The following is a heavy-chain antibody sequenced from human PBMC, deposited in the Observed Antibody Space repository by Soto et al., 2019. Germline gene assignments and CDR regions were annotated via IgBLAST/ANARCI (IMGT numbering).Heavy chain of an antibody. Sequence: GGSLRLSCAASGFTFSNAWMSWVRQAPGKGLEWVGRIKSKTDGGTTDYAAPVKGRLTISRDDSKNTLYLQMNSLKTEDTAVYYCTTGYYYGSGRRDYWGQGTLVTVSS. CDR3: TTGYYYGSGRRDY. D-gene: IGHD3-10*01. CDR2: IKSKTDGGTT. CDR1: GFTFSNAW. V-gene: IGHV3-15*01. J-gene: IGHJ4*02.